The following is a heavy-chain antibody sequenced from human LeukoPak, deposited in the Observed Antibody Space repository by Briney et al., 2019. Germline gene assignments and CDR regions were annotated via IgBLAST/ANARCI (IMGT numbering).Heavy chain of an antibody. CDR1: GDSVSSNSVT. Sequence: SQTLSLTCAISGDSVSSNSVTWNWVRQSPSRGLEWLGRTYYRSTWYNDYAVSVRGRITVNPGTSKNQFPLHLNSVTPEDTAVYYCARRLTQYDCFDPWGQGILVTVSS. D-gene: IGHD2-2*01. V-gene: IGHV6-1*01. CDR2: TYYRSTWYN. J-gene: IGHJ5*02. CDR3: ARRLTQYDCFDP.